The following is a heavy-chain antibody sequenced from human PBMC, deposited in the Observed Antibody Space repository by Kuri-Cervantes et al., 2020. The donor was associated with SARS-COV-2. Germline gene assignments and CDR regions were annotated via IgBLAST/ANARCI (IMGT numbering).Heavy chain of an antibody. CDR2: ISYDGGNK. CDR3: AREGIGGYDYDAFDI. J-gene: IGHJ3*02. V-gene: IGHV3-30-3*01. Sequence: GGSLRLSCAASGFTFSSYAMHWVRQAPGKGLEWVAVISYDGGNKYYADSVKGRFTISRDNSKNTLYLQMNSLRAEDTAVYYCAREGIGGYDYDAFDIWGQGTMVTVSS. CDR1: GFTFSSYA. D-gene: IGHD5-12*01.